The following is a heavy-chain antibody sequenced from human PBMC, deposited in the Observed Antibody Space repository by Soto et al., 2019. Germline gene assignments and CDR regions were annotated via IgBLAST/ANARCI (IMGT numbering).Heavy chain of an antibody. CDR3: ARDRDDGMTSQHHY. D-gene: IGHD1-1*01. Sequence: EVHLVESGGGLVQPGGSLRLSCTASGFTFSSYWMSWVRQAPGKGLEWVANINQDGSEKYYVDSVKGRFTISRDNAKKSLDLQMNSLRAEDTALFYCARDRDDGMTSQHHYWGQGPLVTVSS. CDR2: INQDGSEK. CDR1: GFTFSSYW. J-gene: IGHJ4*02. V-gene: IGHV3-7*03.